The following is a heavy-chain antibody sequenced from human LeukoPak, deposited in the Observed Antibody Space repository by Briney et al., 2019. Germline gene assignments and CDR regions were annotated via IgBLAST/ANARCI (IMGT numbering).Heavy chain of an antibody. J-gene: IGHJ4*02. CDR2: ISIDGGTT. CDR3: ATSGGGFSDY. D-gene: IGHD2-15*01. V-gene: IGHV3-64*02. Sequence: QLGGSLRLSCAASGFSFSSYGMHWVRQAPGKGLEYVSAISIDGGTTYYADSVKGRFTISRDNSKNTLYLQMGSLTAEDMAVYYCATSGGGFSDYWGQGTLVTVSS. CDR1: GFSFSSYG.